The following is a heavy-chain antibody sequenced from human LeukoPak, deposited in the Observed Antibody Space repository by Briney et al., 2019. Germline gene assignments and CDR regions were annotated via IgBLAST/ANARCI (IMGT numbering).Heavy chain of an antibody. CDR3: ARDPVGYSSVSPQI. CDR2: IYYSGST. D-gene: IGHD6-25*01. CDR1: GGSISSGGYY. V-gene: IGHV4-31*01. Sequence: PSETLSLTCTVSGGSISSGGYYWSWIRQHPGKGLEWIGYIYYSGSTYYNPSLKSQVTISVDTSKNQFSLKLSSVTAADTAVYYCARDPVGYSSVSPQIWGQGTLVTVSS. J-gene: IGHJ4*02.